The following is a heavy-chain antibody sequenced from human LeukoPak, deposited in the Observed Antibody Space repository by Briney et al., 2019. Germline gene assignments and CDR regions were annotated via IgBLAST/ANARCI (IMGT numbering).Heavy chain of an antibody. Sequence: QPGGTLRLSCAASGFTFSNHGMNWVRQAPGKGLEWVSGISLSGDITYYADSVKGRFTISRDNSKNTLYLEVISLTAEDTAVYYCAKDDAWLRFGEWSQGTLVTVSS. D-gene: IGHD3-10*01. CDR3: AKDDAWLRFGE. J-gene: IGHJ4*02. CDR2: ISLSGDIT. V-gene: IGHV3-23*01. CDR1: GFTFSNHG.